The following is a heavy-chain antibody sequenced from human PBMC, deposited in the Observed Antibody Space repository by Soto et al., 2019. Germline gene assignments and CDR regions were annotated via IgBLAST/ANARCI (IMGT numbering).Heavy chain of an antibody. J-gene: IGHJ4*02. D-gene: IGHD2-2*01. CDR2: INHSGST. CDR3: ARGITQFVVVPAATPPLFGY. Sequence: NPSETLSLTCAVYGGSFSGYYWSWIRQPPGKGLEWIGEINHSGSTNYNPSLKSRVTISVDTSKNQFSLKLSSVTAADTAVYYCARGITQFVVVPAATPPLFGYWGQGTLVTVSS. V-gene: IGHV4-34*01. CDR1: GGSFSGYY.